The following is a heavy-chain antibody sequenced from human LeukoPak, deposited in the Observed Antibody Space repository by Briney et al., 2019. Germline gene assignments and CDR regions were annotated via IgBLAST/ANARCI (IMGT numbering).Heavy chain of an antibody. D-gene: IGHD2-21*02. V-gene: IGHV4-34*01. J-gene: IGHJ4*02. CDR1: GGSFSGYY. CDR3: ARHILDGDNGSKGFDV. Sequence: SETLSLTCAVYGGSFSGYYWSWIRQPPGKGLEWIGEIHHSGSTNYNPSLKSRVTISVDTSKNQFSLKLSSVTAADTALYYCARHILDGDNGSKGFDVWGQGILVTVSS. CDR2: IHHSGST.